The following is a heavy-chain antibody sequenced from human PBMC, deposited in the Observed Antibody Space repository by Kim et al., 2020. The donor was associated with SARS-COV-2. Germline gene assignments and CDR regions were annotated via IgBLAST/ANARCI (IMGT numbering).Heavy chain of an antibody. CDR2: ISSSSSTI. Sequence: GGSLRLSCAASGFTFSSYSMNWVRQAPGKGLEWVSYISSSSSTIYYADSVKGRFTISRDNAKNSLYLQMNSLRDEDTAVYYCARDLFLGPIAAAGTDYWGQGTLVTVSS. CDR3: ARDLFLGPIAAAGTDY. V-gene: IGHV3-48*02. CDR1: GFTFSSYS. J-gene: IGHJ4*02. D-gene: IGHD6-13*01.